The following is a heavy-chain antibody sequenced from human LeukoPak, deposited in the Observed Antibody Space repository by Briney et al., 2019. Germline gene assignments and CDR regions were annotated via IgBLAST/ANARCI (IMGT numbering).Heavy chain of an antibody. V-gene: IGHV3-15*07. CDR1: NFTFNNAW. CDR2: IRSRSDGATT. J-gene: IGHJ4*02. Sequence: GGSLRLSCVASNFTFNNAWMNWVRQAPGKGLEWVGRIRSRSDGATTDYAAPVKGRFTVSRDDSKNTLYLQMSSLKAEDTALYYCTTDNSGSHYWGQGTLVTVSS. D-gene: IGHD3-22*01. CDR3: TTDNSGSHY.